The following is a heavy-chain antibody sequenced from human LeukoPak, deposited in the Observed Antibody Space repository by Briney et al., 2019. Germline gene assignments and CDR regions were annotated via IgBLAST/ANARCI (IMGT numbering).Heavy chain of an antibody. V-gene: IGHV1-69*01. CDR3: ARGPERVVAGTTVGENKWFHP. CDR2: IMPMFGTA. CDR1: GDTLSNYS. J-gene: IGHJ5*02. Sequence: SVKVSCKTSGDTLSNYSVSWVRQAPGQGLEWMGGIMPMFGTANYPEKFKGRVAIAADESTSTVLMELRSLKSEDTAVYYWARGPERVVAGTTVGENKWFHPGGQGTLLFVSS. D-gene: IGHD6-19*01.